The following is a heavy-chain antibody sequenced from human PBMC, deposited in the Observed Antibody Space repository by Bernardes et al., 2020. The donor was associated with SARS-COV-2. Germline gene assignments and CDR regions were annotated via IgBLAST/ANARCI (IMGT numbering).Heavy chain of an antibody. V-gene: IGHV2-5*02. D-gene: IGHD1-26*01. CDR1: GFSLSTTGVG. Sequence: SGPTLVKPTQTLTLTCTFSGFSLSTTGVGVGWIRQPPGKALEWLALIFWDDDKFYSPSLKSRLTVTKDTAKNQVVLMMTDMDPVDTATYYCAHRYTGSRFDYWGQGTLVTVSS. J-gene: IGHJ4*02. CDR2: IFWDDDK. CDR3: AHRYTGSRFDY.